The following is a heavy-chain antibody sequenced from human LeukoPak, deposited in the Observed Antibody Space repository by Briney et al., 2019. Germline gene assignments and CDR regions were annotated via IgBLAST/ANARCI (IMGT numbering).Heavy chain of an antibody. D-gene: IGHD3-22*01. CDR1: GFTFSGYG. V-gene: IGHV3-23*01. J-gene: IGHJ4*02. CDR3: AREDYYDSSGYYY. CDR2: ISGSGGST. Sequence: GGSLRLSCAASGFTFSGYGMSWVRQAPGKGLEWVSAISGSGGSTYYADSVKGRFTISRDNSKNTLYLQMNSLRAEDTAVYYCAREDYYDSSGYYYWGQGTLVTVSS.